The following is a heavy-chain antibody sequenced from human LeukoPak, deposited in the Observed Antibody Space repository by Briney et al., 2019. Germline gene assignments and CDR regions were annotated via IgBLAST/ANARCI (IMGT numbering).Heavy chain of an antibody. CDR2: MYSVGST. J-gene: IGHJ4*02. CDR3: ARDLSGYSYGFGGDL. CDR1: GFTISANF. V-gene: IGHV3-66*01. Sequence: GGSLRLSCAASGFTISANFMSWVRQAPGKGLEWVSIMYSVGSTFYADSVKGRFTISRDPSKNSLDLQMDSLRVDDTAVYYCARDLSGYSYGFGGDLWGQGTLVTVSS. D-gene: IGHD5-18*01.